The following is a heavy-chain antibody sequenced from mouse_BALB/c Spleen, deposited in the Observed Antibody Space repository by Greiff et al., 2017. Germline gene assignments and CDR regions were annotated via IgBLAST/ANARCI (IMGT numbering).Heavy chain of an antibody. CDR2: ISSGGSYT. CDR3: ASDTTGFDY. J-gene: IGHJ2*01. V-gene: IGHV5-9-3*01. D-gene: IGHD1-1*01. CDR1: GFTFSSYA. Sequence: EVKVVESGGGLVKPGGSLKLSCAASGFTFSSYAMSWVRQTPEKRLEWVATISSGGSYTYYPDSVKGRFTISRDNAKNTLYLQMSSLRSEDTAMYYCASDTTGFDYWGQGTTLTVSS.